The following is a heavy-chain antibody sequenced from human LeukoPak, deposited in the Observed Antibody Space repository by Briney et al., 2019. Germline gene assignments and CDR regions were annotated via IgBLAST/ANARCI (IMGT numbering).Heavy chain of an antibody. V-gene: IGHV3-33*01. CDR2: IWYDGSNK. Sequence: GGSQRLSCAASGFTFSSYGMHWVRQAPGKGLEWVAVIWYDGSNKYYADSVKGRYTISRDNSKNTLYLQMNSLRAEDTAVYYCARDKPPPYYYDSSGIFDYWGQGTLVNVSS. J-gene: IGHJ4*02. CDR1: GFTFSSYG. CDR3: ARDKPPPYYYDSSGIFDY. D-gene: IGHD3-22*01.